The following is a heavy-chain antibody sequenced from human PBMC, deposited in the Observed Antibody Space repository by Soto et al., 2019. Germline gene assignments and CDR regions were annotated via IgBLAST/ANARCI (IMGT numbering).Heavy chain of an antibody. Sequence: GESLKISCKGSGYRFTSYWIGWVRQMPGKGLEWMGIIYPGDSDTRYSPSFQGQVTISADKSISTAYLQWSSLKASDTAMYYCARHEIAAAGYYYGMDVWGQGTTVTVSS. D-gene: IGHD6-13*01. V-gene: IGHV5-51*01. CDR2: IYPGDSDT. J-gene: IGHJ6*02. CDR1: GYRFTSYW. CDR3: ARHEIAAAGYYYGMDV.